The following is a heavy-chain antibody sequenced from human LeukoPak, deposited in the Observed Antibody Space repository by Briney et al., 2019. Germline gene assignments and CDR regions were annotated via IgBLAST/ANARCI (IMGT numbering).Heavy chain of an antibody. J-gene: IGHJ5*02. CDR3: ARTTEGCSSTSCYQYWFDP. CDR1: GGSISSYY. CDR2: IYYSGST. V-gene: IGHV4-59*01. D-gene: IGHD2-2*01. Sequence: SETLSLTCTVSGGSISSYYWSWIRQPPGKGLEWIGYIYYSGSTSYNPSLKSRVTISVDTSKNQISLKVRSVTAADTAVYYCARTTEGCSSTSCYQYWFDPWGQGTLVTVSS.